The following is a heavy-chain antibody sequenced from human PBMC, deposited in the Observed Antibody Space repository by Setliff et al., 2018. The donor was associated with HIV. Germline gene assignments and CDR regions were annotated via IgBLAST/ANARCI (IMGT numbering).Heavy chain of an antibody. CDR2: ISGDGGDT. Sequence: GGSLRLSCVASGFTFTTYPMSWVRQAPGKGLEWVSAISGDGGDTAYADSLKGRFTISKDTSKNTLHLHMNSLRAEDTAVYYCARQAHPRGYYGSAGLFDYWGQGTPVTVSS. CDR3: ARQAHPRGYYGSAGLFDY. J-gene: IGHJ4*02. D-gene: IGHD3-22*01. CDR1: GFTFTTYP. V-gene: IGHV3-23*01.